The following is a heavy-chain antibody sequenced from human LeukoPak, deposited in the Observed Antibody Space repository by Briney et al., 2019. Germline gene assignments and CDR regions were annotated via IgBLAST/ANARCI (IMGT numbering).Heavy chain of an antibody. Sequence: ASVKVSCKASGYTFSNYDIIWVRQATGQGLEWMGWMNPNSGNTGYTQNFQGGVTMTRNTSISTAYMDLSSLRSEDTAVYYCARGVKGQQLGYWGQGTLVTVSS. D-gene: IGHD6-13*01. CDR2: MNPNSGNT. CDR3: ARGVKGQQLGY. CDR1: GYTFSNYD. J-gene: IGHJ4*02. V-gene: IGHV1-8*01.